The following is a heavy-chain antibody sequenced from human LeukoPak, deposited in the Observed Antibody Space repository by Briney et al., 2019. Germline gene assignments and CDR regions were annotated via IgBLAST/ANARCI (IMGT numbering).Heavy chain of an antibody. CDR1: GFTFSSYA. D-gene: IGHD3-22*01. CDR3: ARTSSGYYAGYFDL. CDR2: IYYSGST. V-gene: IGHV4-59*01. Sequence: GSLRLSCAASGFTFSSYAMSWIRQPPGKGLEWIGYIYYSGSTNYNPSLKSRVTISVDTSKNQFSLKLSSVTAADTAVYYCARTSSGYYAGYFDLWGRGTLVTVSS. J-gene: IGHJ2*01.